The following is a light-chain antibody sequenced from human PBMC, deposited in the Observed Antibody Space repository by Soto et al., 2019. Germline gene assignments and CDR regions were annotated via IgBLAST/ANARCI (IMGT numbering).Light chain of an antibody. J-gene: IGLJ1*01. V-gene: IGLV1-44*01. CDR1: NSDIGSNT. Sequence: QSVLTQPPSASGTPGQRVTISCSVSNSDIGSNTVNWYQQLPGAAPKLLIYSNNQRPSGIPDRFSGSKSGTSATLGITGFQTGDEADYYCGSWDSSLSAYVFGTGTKVTVL. CDR3: GSWDSSLSAYV. CDR2: SNN.